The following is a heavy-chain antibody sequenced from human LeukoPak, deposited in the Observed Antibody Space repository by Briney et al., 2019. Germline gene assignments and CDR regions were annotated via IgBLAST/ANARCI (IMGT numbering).Heavy chain of an antibody. CDR2: IYYSGST. V-gene: IGHV4-59*01. J-gene: IGHJ6*03. CDR3: ARGTAYSSSPPPDMDV. Sequence: PSETLSLTCAVYGGSFSGYYWSWIRQPPGKGLEWIGYIYYSGSTNYNPSLKSRVTISVDTSKNQFSLKLSSVTAADTAVYYCARGTAYSSSPPPDMDVWGKGTTVTVSS. CDR1: GGSFSGYY. D-gene: IGHD6-13*01.